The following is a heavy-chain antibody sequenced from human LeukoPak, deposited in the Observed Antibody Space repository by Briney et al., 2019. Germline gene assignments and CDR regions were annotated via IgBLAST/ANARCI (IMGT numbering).Heavy chain of an antibody. CDR2: VIPIFGTP. CDR1: GGTFSTNA. Sequence: SVKVSCKASGGTFSTNAISWVRQAPGQGLEWMGGVIPIFGTPNYAQKFQGRLTITTDESSSTAYMELSSLRSEDTAVYYCARTPLRSLEWQGFNRFDPWGQGTLVTVSS. D-gene: IGHD3-3*01. CDR3: ARTPLRSLEWQGFNRFDP. V-gene: IGHV1-69*05. J-gene: IGHJ5*02.